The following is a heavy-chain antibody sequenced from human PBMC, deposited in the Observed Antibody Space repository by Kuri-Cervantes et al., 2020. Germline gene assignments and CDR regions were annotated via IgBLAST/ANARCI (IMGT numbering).Heavy chain of an antibody. D-gene: IGHD6-19*01. CDR2: IYYSGST. CDR1: GGSISSGGYY. Sequence: SETLSLTCTVSGGSISSGGYYWSWIRQHPGKGLEWIGYIYYSGSTYYNPSLKSRVTISVDTSKNQFSLKLSSVTAADTAVYYCARETSSGWYPDALDIWGQGTMVTVSS. J-gene: IGHJ3*02. CDR3: ARETSSGWYPDALDI. V-gene: IGHV4-31*03.